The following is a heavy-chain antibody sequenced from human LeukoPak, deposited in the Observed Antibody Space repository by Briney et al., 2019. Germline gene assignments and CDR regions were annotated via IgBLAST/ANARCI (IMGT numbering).Heavy chain of an antibody. V-gene: IGHV5-51*01. J-gene: IGHJ4*02. D-gene: IGHD6-6*01. CDR2: IYPGDSDT. Sequence: GESLKISCKGSGYSFTSYWIGWVRQMPGKGLEWMGIIYPGDSDTRYGPSFQGQVTISADKSISTAYLQWSSLKASDTAMYYCARHSVITSRIAARILDYWGQGTLVTVSS. CDR1: GYSFTSYW. CDR3: ARHSVITSRIAARILDY.